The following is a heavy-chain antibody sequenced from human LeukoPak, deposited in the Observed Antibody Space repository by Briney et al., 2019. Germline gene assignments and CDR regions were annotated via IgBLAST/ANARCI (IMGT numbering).Heavy chain of an antibody. CDR2: IYWNDNK. D-gene: IGHD5/OR15-5a*01. Sequence: ESGPTVVKPTETLTLTCTFSGFSLTTTGVGVGWFRQPPGKALEWLALIYWNDNKRYSPSLRSRLTIAKDTSKDQVVLTLTNMDPVDTATYFCAHPTRVYSNEFDYWGQGTLVTVAS. V-gene: IGHV2-5*01. CDR3: AHPTRVYSNEFDY. CDR1: GFSLTTTGVG. J-gene: IGHJ4*02.